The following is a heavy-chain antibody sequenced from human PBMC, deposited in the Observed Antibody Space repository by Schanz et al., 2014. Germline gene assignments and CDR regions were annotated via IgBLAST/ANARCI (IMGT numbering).Heavy chain of an antibody. CDR2: ISAYNGNM. V-gene: IGHV1-18*04. CDR1: GYSFNLFV. CDR3: VRDGDERLVVIXDQ. J-gene: IGHJ4*02. D-gene: IGHD3-22*01. Sequence: QVQLVQSGAEVQKPGASVMLSCKTSGYSFNLFVVSWVRQAPGQGLEWMGWISAYNGNMNYAPKFQXRVTMNTDTPTRTAYMELRNLRSDDTPVYYCVRDGDERLVVIXDQRGRGTLXXVSS.